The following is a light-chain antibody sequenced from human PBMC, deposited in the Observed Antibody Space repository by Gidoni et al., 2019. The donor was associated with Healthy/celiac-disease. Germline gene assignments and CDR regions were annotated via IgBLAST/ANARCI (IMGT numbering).Light chain of an antibody. Sequence: EIVLTQSPATLSLSPGERATLSCGASQSVSSGYLAWYQQKPGLAPRLLIYDASSRATGLPDRFSGSGSGTDFTLTISRLEPEDFAVYYCQQYGSSPRPWTFGQGTKVEIK. CDR3: QQYGSSPRPWT. CDR1: QSVSSGY. CDR2: DAS. J-gene: IGKJ1*01. V-gene: IGKV3D-20*01.